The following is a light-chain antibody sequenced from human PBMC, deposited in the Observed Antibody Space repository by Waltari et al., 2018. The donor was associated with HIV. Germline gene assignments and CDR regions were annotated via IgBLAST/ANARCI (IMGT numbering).Light chain of an antibody. CDR1: QSISSY. CDR3: QQRYSPRRPYT. V-gene: IGKV1-39*01. CDR2: AAS. J-gene: IGKJ2*01. Sequence: DIQMTQSPSSLSASVGDRVTITCRASQSISSYLNWYQQKPGKAPKLLIYAASSLQSGFPSSFSGSGSGTDSTLTISSLQPEDCATYYCQQRYSPRRPYTFGQGTKLEIK.